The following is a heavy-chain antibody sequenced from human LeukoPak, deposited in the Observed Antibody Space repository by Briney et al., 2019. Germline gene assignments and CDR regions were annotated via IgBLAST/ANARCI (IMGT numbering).Heavy chain of an antibody. CDR1: GYTFTGYY. V-gene: IGHV1-2*02. J-gene: IGHJ4*02. CDR2: INPNSGGT. Sequence: ASVKVSCKASGYTFTGYYIHWVRQAPGQGLEWLGWINPNSGGTKYAQRFHGRVTMTRDTSISTGYMELSRLRSDDTAVYYCARGATVTTAYFDYWGQGTLVTVSS. CDR3: ARGATVTTAYFDY. D-gene: IGHD4-17*01.